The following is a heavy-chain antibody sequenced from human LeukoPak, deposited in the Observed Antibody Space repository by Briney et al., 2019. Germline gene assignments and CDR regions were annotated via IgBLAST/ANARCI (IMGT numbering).Heavy chain of an antibody. J-gene: IGHJ4*02. CDR3: ARAHGRVVAVAGSETFDY. D-gene: IGHD6-19*01. Sequence: SETLSLTCTVSGGSVSSGSYYWSWIWQPPGKGLEWIGYVYYSGSTNYNPSLKSRVTISVDTSKNQFSLKLSSVTAADTAVYYCARAHGRVVAVAGSETFDYWGQGTLVTVSS. V-gene: IGHV4-61*01. CDR1: GGSVSSGSYY. CDR2: VYYSGST.